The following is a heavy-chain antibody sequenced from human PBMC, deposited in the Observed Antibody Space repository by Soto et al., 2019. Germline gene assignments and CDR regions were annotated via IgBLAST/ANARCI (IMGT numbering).Heavy chain of an antibody. CDR2: ISGSGTKT. V-gene: IGHV3-23*01. Sequence: PGGSLRLSCAASGFTFSNYAMNWVRQAPGKGLEWVSGISGSGTKTNSADSVKGRFTISADKSISTAYLQWSSLKASDTAMYYCARLGDTAGPFDYWGQGTLVTVSS. CDR1: GFTFSNYA. D-gene: IGHD5-18*01. CDR3: ARLGDTAGPFDY. J-gene: IGHJ4*02.